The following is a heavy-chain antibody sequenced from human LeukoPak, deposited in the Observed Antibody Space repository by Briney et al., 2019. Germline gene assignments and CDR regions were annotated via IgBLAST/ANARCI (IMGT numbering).Heavy chain of an antibody. D-gene: IGHD3-22*01. V-gene: IGHV3-21*01. Sequence: GGSLRLSCAASGFTFSSYSMNWVRQAPGKGLEGVSSISSSSSYIYYADSVKGRFTISRDNAKNSLYLQMNSLRAEDTAVYYCARDQAENGSSGYYYVNDYWGQGTLVTVSS. CDR1: GFTFSSYS. J-gene: IGHJ4*02. CDR3: ARDQAENGSSGYYYVNDY. CDR2: ISSSSSYI.